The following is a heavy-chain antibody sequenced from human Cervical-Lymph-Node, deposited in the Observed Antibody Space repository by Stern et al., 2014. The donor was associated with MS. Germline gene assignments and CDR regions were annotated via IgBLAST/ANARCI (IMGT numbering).Heavy chain of an antibody. CDR2: IKTNTWKP. Sequence: VQLVQSGAEFKKPGASVKVSCKASGHTFTSYAMNWVRQAPGQGLEWMGRIKTNTWKPTYAQGFTGRFVFSLDTSVSTAYLQISSLKAEDTAVYYCARAPYDSGLPFDYWGQGTLVTVSS. D-gene: IGHD3-22*01. V-gene: IGHV7-4-1*02. CDR3: ARAPYDSGLPFDY. CDR1: GHTFTSYA. J-gene: IGHJ4*02.